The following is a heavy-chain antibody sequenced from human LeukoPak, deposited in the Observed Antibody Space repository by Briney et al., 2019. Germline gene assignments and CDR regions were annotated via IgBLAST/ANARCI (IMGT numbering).Heavy chain of an antibody. J-gene: IGHJ4*02. V-gene: IGHV3-30-3*01. D-gene: IGHD3-10*01. Sequence: GGSLRLSCAASGFTFSSYAMHWVRQAPGKGLEWVAVISYDGGNKYYADSVKGRFTISRDNSKNTLYLQMNSLRAEDTAVYYCAREFRGYDYWGQGTLVTVSS. CDR1: GFTFSSYA. CDR2: ISYDGGNK. CDR3: AREFRGYDY.